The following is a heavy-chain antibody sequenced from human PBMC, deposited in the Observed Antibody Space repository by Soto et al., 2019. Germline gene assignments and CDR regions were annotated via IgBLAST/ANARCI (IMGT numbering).Heavy chain of an antibody. V-gene: IGHV3-30*18. D-gene: IGHD6-13*01. Sequence: QVQLVESGGGVVQPGRSLRLSCAASGFTFSSYGMQWVRQAPGKGLEWVAVISYDGSNKYYADSVKGRFTISRDNSKNTLYLQMNSLRAEDTAVYYCAKDRGKSWSIKGAFDIWGQGTMVTVSS. J-gene: IGHJ3*02. CDR1: GFTFSSYG. CDR3: AKDRGKSWSIKGAFDI. CDR2: ISYDGSNK.